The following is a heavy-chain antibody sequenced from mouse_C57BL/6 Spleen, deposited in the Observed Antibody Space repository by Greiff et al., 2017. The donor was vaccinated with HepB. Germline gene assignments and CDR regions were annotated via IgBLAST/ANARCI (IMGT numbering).Heavy chain of an antibody. J-gene: IGHJ1*03. D-gene: IGHD2-3*01. V-gene: IGHV1-69*01. Sequence: VQLQQSGAELVMPGASVKLSCKASGYTFTSYWMHWVKQRPGQGLEWIGEIDPSDSYTNYNQKFKGKSTLTVDKSSSTAYMQLSSLTSEDSAVYYCARWLLRSDWYFDVWGTGTTVTVSS. CDR2: IDPSDSYT. CDR3: ARWLLRSDWYFDV. CDR1: GYTFTSYW.